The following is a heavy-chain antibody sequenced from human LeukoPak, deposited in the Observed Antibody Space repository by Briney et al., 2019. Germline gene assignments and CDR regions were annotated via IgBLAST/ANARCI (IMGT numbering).Heavy chain of an antibody. CDR1: GFTFSSYE. J-gene: IGHJ4*02. CDR2: ISSSGSTI. Sequence: PGGSLRLSCAASGFTFSSYEMNWIRQAPGKGLEWVSYISSSGSTIYYADSVRGRFTISRDNAKNSLYLQMNSLRAEDTAVYYCARDVWDIVVVPAATIFDYWGQGTLVTVSS. D-gene: IGHD2-2*01. CDR3: ARDVWDIVVVPAATIFDY. V-gene: IGHV3-48*03.